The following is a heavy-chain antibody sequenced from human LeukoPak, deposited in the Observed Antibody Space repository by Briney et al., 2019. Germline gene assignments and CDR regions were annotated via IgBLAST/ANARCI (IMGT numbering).Heavy chain of an antibody. D-gene: IGHD2-8*01. J-gene: IGHJ4*02. V-gene: IGHV4-59*01. CDR3: GPLDPNGRNYFDY. Sequence: PSETLSLTCAVYGGSFSSSYWSWIRQPPGKGLEWIAYIYYSGSTNYNPSLKSRATISIDTSKNQFSLNLTSVTAADTAVYYCGPLDPNGRNYFDYWGQGTLVTVSS. CDR2: IYYSGST. CDR1: GGSFSSSY.